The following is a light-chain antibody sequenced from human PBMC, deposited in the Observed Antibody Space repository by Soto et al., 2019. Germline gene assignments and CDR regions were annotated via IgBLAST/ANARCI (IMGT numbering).Light chain of an antibody. Sequence: ETVLTQSPGTLSLSPGERATLSCRASQSVGGSRIAWYQQKPGQAPRLLIYGAWNRVTGIPGRFSGSGSGTDFTLTISRLEPEDFAVYYCQQYGNSPSTFGQGTKVDI. J-gene: IGKJ1*01. V-gene: IGKV3-20*01. CDR3: QQYGNSPST. CDR1: QSVGGSR. CDR2: GAW.